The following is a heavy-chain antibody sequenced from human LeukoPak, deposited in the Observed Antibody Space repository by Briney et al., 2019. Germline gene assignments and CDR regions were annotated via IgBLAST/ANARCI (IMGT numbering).Heavy chain of an antibody. CDR3: AVGYCSSTSCPENWFDP. J-gene: IGHJ5*02. D-gene: IGHD2-2*01. Sequence: SETLSLTCTVSGGSISGGDYYWRSVRQPPGKGLEWIGYIYYSGSTYYNPSLKSRVTISVDTSKNQSSLKLSSVTAADTAVYYCAVGYCSSTSCPENWFDPWGQGTLVTVSS. CDR1: GGSISGGDYY. V-gene: IGHV4-30-4*01. CDR2: IYYSGST.